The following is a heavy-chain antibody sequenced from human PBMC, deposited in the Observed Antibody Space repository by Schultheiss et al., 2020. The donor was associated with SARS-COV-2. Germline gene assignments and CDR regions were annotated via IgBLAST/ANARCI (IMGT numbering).Heavy chain of an antibody. CDR2: IHSSLTPT. CDR1: GFTSRLYL. V-gene: IGHV3-48*02. D-gene: IGHD1-26*01. J-gene: IGHJ4*02. Sequence: GGSLRLSCEASGFTSRLYLMHWVRQAPGKGLVWLAYIHSSLTPTFYADSVKGRFTISKDNAKNSLYLQMNRLTDEDTAVYFCASHTWSHWFDDWGQGTQVTVSS. CDR3: ASHTWSHWFDD.